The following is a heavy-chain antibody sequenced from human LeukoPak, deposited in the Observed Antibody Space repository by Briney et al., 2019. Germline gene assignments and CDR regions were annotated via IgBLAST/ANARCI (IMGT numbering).Heavy chain of an antibody. V-gene: IGHV1-18*01. D-gene: IGHD1-26*01. Sequence: ASVKVSCKASGYTFTSYGISWVRQAPGQGLEWMGWISAYNGNTNYAQKLQGRVTMTTDTSTSTAYMELRSLRSDGTAVYYCARNSGSYLEGGAFDIWGQGTMVTVSS. CDR2: ISAYNGNT. CDR1: GYTFTSYG. J-gene: IGHJ3*02. CDR3: ARNSGSYLEGGAFDI.